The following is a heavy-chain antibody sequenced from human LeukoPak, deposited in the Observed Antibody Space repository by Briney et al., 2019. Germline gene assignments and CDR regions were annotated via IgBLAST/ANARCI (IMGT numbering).Heavy chain of an antibody. Sequence: ASVKVSCKASGYTFTGYYMHWVRQAPGQGLEWMGWINPNSGGTNYAQKFQGRVTMTRDTSISTAYMELSRLRSDDTAVYYCARDQGYYYDSSGLDYWGQGTLVTVSS. CDR3: ARDQGYYYDSSGLDY. CDR1: GYTFTGYY. J-gene: IGHJ4*02. V-gene: IGHV1-2*02. D-gene: IGHD3-22*01. CDR2: INPNSGGT.